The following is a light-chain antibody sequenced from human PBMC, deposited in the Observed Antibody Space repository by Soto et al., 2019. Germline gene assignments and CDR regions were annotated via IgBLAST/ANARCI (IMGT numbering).Light chain of an antibody. CDR2: EVS. Sequence: QSVLTQPASVSGSPGQSITISCTGTSSDVGAYNFVSWYQQHPGKAPKLIIHEVSNRPSGVSNRFSGSKSGNTASLTISGLQAEDEADYYCSSHGGTYFYVFGPGTKVTVL. CDR3: SSHGGTYFYV. V-gene: IGLV2-14*01. J-gene: IGLJ1*01. CDR1: SSDVGAYNF.